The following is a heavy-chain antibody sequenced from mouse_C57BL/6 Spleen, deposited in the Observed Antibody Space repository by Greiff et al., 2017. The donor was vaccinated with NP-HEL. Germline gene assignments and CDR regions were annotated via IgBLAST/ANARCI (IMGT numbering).Heavy chain of an antibody. J-gene: IGHJ3*01. D-gene: IGHD1-1*01. CDR3: ARDGSSSWFAY. Sequence: EVKLQESGGGLVKPGGSLKLSCAASGFTFSSYAMSWVRQTPEKRLAWVATISDGGSYTSYPDTVKGRFPISRDNAKNNLYLQMSHLKSEDTAMYYCARDGSSSWFAYWGQGTLVTVSA. CDR1: GFTFSSYA. CDR2: ISDGGSYT. V-gene: IGHV5-4*01.